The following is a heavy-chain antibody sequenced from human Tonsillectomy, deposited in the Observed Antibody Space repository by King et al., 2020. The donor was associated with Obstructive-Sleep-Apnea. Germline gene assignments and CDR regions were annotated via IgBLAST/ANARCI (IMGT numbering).Heavy chain of an antibody. Sequence: QLVQSGAELKKPGASVKVSCKASGYTFTNYGLSWVRQAPGQGLEWMGWVSAYSGTTNYAQNLQGRVTMTTDTSTTTAYMELTSLRADDTAVYYCARGRIAATGGQSCDFWGQGTLVTVSS. J-gene: IGHJ4*02. CDR2: VSAYSGTT. CDR1: GYTFTNYG. D-gene: IGHD6-13*01. CDR3: ARGRIAATGGQSCDF. V-gene: IGHV1-18*04.